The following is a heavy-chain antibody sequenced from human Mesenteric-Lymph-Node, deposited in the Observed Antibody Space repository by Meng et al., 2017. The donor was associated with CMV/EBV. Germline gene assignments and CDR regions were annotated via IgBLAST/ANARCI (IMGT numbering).Heavy chain of an antibody. V-gene: IGHV4-34*01. Sequence: SETLSLTCAVSGGSFTDYYLTWIRQPPGKGLEWIGEVDHVGGANYNPSLKGRVTISLDTPKSQFSLKLRSVIAADTAVYYCTTGQVRLDHWGRGTLVTVSS. CDR2: VDHVGGA. D-gene: IGHD1-1*01. J-gene: IGHJ4*02. CDR1: GGSFTDYY. CDR3: TTGQVRLDH.